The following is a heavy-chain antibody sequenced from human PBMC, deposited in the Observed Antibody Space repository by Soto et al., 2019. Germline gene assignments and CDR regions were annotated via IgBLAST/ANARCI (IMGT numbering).Heavy chain of an antibody. CDR2: INPNSGDT. J-gene: IGHJ4*02. CDR3: ARDYHGSRFNYDFWSGYGY. V-gene: IGHV1-2*04. CDR1: GYSFTGYY. D-gene: IGHD3-3*01. Sequence: ASVKASCKASGYSFTGYYIHWVRQAPGQGLEWMGWINPNSGDTHYTQKFQGWVTMTRDTSISTAYMQLSRLRSDDTAVYYCARDYHGSRFNYDFWSGYGYWGQGTLVTVSS.